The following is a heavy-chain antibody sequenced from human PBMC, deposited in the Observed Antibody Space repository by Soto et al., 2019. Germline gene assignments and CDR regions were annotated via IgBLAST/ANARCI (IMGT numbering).Heavy chain of an antibody. J-gene: IGHJ6*03. D-gene: IGHD3-10*01. CDR1: GCTFSTYW. V-gene: IGHV3-74*01. Sequence: GGSLRLSCEVSGCTFSTYWMHWVRQAPGKGLVWVSRINSGGSGTTYADSVKGRFIISRDNAKNTLSLQMNSLRAEDTAVYYCAREALSGFYNHMDVWGKGTTVTVSS. CDR3: AREALSGFYNHMDV. CDR2: INSGGSGT.